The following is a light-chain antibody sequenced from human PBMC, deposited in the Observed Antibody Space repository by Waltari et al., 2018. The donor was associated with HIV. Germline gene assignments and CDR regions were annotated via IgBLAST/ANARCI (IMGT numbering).Light chain of an antibody. CDR3: QVWDSSSDHVV. CDR1: NIGSKS. CDR2: DDS. V-gene: IGLV3-21*04. J-gene: IGLJ2*01. Sequence: SYVLTQPPSVSVAPGKTARITCGGNNIGSKSVHWYQQKPGQAPVLVIYDDSDRPSGSPELFSGSNAWNTAALTISRVEAGDEAYYYCQVWDSSSDHVVFGGGTKLTVL.